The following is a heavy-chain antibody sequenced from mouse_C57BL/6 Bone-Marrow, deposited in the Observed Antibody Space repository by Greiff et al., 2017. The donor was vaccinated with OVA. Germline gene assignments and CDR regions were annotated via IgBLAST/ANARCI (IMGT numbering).Heavy chain of an antibody. CDR2: SRNKANDYTT. J-gene: IGHJ4*01. CDR1: GFTFSDFY. CDR3: ARDAEGPVYYAMDY. V-gene: IGHV7-1*01. Sequence: DVKLVESGGGLVQSGRSLRLSCATSGFTFSDFYMEWVRQAPGKGLEWIAASRNKANDYTTEYSASVKGRFIVSRDTSQSILYLQMNALRAEDTAIYYCARDAEGPVYYAMDYWGQGTSVTVSS.